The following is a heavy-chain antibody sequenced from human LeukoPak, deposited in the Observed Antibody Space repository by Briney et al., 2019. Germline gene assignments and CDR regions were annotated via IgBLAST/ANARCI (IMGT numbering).Heavy chain of an antibody. CDR1: GGSFSGYY. Sequence: SETLSLTCAVYGGSFSGYYWSWIRQPPGKGLEWIGEINHSGSTNYNPSLKSRVTISLDTSKNQFSLKLSSVAAADTAVYYCARGRRISGSDYYYYMDVWGKGTTVTVSS. J-gene: IGHJ6*03. D-gene: IGHD3-22*01. V-gene: IGHV4-34*01. CDR2: INHSGST. CDR3: ARGRRISGSDYYYYMDV.